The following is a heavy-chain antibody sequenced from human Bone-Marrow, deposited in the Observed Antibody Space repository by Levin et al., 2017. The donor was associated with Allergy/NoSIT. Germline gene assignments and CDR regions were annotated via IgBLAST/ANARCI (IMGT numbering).Heavy chain of an antibody. V-gene: IGHV1-69*08. CDR2: IIPILRTT. J-gene: IGHJ4*02. CDR1: GNTFSSYT. Sequence: GASVKVSCKASGNTFSSYTFTWVRQAPGQGLEWMGRIIPILRTTNYSQRFQGRITITADTSTSTTYMELSSLRPEDAAVYYCAWGLGYCSPNSCLKFRLDSWGQGALVTVSS. D-gene: IGHD2-15*01. CDR3: AWGLGYCSPNSCLKFRLDS.